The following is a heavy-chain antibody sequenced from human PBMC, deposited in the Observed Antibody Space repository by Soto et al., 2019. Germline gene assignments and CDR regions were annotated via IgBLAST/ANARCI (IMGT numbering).Heavy chain of an antibody. CDR1: GFTFSSYA. J-gene: IGHJ6*02. CDR2: ISYDGSNK. V-gene: IGHV3-30-3*01. CDR3: ARGVTVGYYYYGMDV. Sequence: LRLSCAASGFTFSSYAMHWVRQAPGKGLGWVAVISYDGSNKYYADSVKGRFTISRDNSKNTLYLQMNSLRAEDTAVYYCARGVTVGYYYYGMDVWGQGTTVTVSS. D-gene: IGHD4-17*01.